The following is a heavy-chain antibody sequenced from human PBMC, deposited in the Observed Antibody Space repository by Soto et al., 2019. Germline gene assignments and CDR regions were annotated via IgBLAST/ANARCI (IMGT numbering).Heavy chain of an antibody. CDR3: ARLLCSTDTCDSWFDP. J-gene: IGHJ5*02. CDR2: IDPRDSQT. D-gene: IGHD3-10*02. CDR1: GYTFTTFW. Sequence: GESLKISCTGFGYTFTTFWISWVRQMPGKGLEWMGRIDPRDSQTNYSPSFQGHVTISVDKSISTAYLQWDSLKASDTAMYYCARLLCSTDTCDSWFDPWGQGTLVTVS. V-gene: IGHV5-10-1*01.